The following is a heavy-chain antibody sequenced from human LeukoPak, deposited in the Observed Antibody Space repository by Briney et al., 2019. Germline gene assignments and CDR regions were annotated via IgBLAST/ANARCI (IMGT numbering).Heavy chain of an antibody. Sequence: PSETLSLTCAVYGGSFSGYYWSWIRQPPGKGLEWIGEINHSGSTNYNPSLKSRVTISVDTSKNQFSLKLSSVTAADTAVYYCARRFGNRITMVRGVITYAFDIWGQGTMVTVSS. D-gene: IGHD3-10*01. J-gene: IGHJ3*02. V-gene: IGHV4-34*01. CDR3: ARRFGNRITMVRGVITYAFDI. CDR2: INHSGST. CDR1: GGSFSGYY.